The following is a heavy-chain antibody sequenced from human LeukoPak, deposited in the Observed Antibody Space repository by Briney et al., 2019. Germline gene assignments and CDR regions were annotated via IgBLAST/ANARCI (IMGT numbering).Heavy chain of an antibody. Sequence: GGSLRLSCAASGFTFISYNMNWVRQAPGKGLEWVSGISWNSGSIGYADSVKGRFTIFRDNAKNSLYLQMNSLRAEDTAVYYCAKDRGAAALPLDYWGQGTLVTVSS. D-gene: IGHD6-13*01. V-gene: IGHV3-9*01. CDR3: AKDRGAAALPLDY. CDR2: ISWNSGSI. J-gene: IGHJ4*02. CDR1: GFTFISYN.